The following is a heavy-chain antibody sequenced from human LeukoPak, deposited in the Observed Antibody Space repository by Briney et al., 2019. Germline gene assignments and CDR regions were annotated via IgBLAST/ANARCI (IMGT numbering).Heavy chain of an antibody. CDR2: ISGSSSNT. CDR1: GYTFMSHG. Sequence: GASVKVSCKAYGYTFMSHGISWVRQAPGQGLEWMGWISGSSSNTNYAQRFQGRVTMTTDTSTSTAYVELRSLRSDDTAVYYCARDTSGSPGYWGQGTLVTVSS. D-gene: IGHD3-22*01. J-gene: IGHJ4*02. V-gene: IGHV1-18*01. CDR3: ARDTSGSPGY.